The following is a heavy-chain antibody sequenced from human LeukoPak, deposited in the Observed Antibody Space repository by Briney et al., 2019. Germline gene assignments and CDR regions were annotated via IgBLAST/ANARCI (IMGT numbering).Heavy chain of an antibody. Sequence: GRSLRLSCAASGFTFSSYGMHWVRQAPGKGLEWVAVISYDGSNKYYADSVKGRFTISRDNAKNSLYLQMNSLRAEDTAVYYCARDRYYGSGSYPWGQGTLVTVSS. CDR2: ISYDGSNK. CDR3: ARDRYYGSGSYP. D-gene: IGHD3-10*01. CDR1: GFTFSSYG. J-gene: IGHJ5*02. V-gene: IGHV3-30*03.